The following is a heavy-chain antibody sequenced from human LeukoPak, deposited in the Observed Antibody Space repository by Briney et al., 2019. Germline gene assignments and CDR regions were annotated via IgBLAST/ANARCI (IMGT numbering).Heavy chain of an antibody. D-gene: IGHD5-24*01. CDR3: AKRDGYKEEYYFDS. CDR1: VFTFSSYA. CDR2: ISVSGCTT. V-gene: IGHV3-23*01. J-gene: IGHJ4*02. Sequence: GGSLRLSFVASVFTFSSYAMSWVRQAPGKGREWVSAISVSGCTTYYADPVKGRFTISRENSKNTLYLQMNSLRAEDTAVYYCAKRDGYKEEYYFDSWGQGNLVTVSS.